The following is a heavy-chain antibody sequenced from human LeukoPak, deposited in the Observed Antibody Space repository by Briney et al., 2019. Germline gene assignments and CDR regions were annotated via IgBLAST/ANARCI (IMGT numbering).Heavy chain of an antibody. D-gene: IGHD6-6*01. J-gene: IGHJ2*01. Sequence: PGGSLRLSCAASGFTFSSYSMNWVRQAPGKGLEWVSSISSSSSYIYYADSVKGRFTISRDNAKNSLYLQMNSLRAEDTAVYYCARDPPQLSIAALPPPRYFDLWGRGTLVTVSS. CDR3: ARDPPQLSIAALPPPRYFDL. CDR1: GFTFSSYS. CDR2: ISSSSSYI. V-gene: IGHV3-21*01.